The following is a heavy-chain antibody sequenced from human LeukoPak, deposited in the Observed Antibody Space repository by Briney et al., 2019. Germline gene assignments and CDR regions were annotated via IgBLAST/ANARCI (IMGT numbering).Heavy chain of an antibody. D-gene: IGHD1-26*01. CDR3: ARGLRTNYSAYGYFDY. V-gene: IGHV3-53*01. J-gene: IGHJ4*02. Sequence: GGSLRLSCAASGFTFSSNYMSWVRQAPGKGLEWVSVIYSGGSTYYADSVKGRFIISRDNSKNTLYLQMNSLRAEDTAVYYCARGLRTNYSAYGYFDYWGQGTLVTVSS. CDR1: GFTFSSNY. CDR2: IYSGGST.